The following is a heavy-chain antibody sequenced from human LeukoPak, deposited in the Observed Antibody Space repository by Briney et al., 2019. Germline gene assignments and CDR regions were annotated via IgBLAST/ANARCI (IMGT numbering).Heavy chain of an antibody. Sequence: SETLSLTCTVSGGSISSSSYYWGWIRQPPGKGLEWIGSIYHSGSTYYNPSLKSRVTISVDTSKNQFSLKLSSVTAADTAVYYCARDLGFGESDAFDIWGQGTVVTVSS. J-gene: IGHJ3*02. D-gene: IGHD3-10*01. CDR2: IYHSGST. V-gene: IGHV4-39*07. CDR3: ARDLGFGESDAFDI. CDR1: GGSISSSSYY.